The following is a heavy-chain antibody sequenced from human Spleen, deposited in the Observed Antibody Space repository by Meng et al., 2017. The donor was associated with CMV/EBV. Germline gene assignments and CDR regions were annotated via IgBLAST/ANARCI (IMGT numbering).Heavy chain of an antibody. V-gene: IGHV3-21*01. CDR3: ARGGKLQSDSSGHYAYWFDP. CDR1: GFSFSTYN. J-gene: IGHJ5*02. Sequence: GESLKISCAASGFSFSTYNVNWVRQAPGEGLEWVSSISSSSSYISYADSVKGRFTISRDNAKNSLFLQMNSLRAEDTAVYYCARGGKLQSDSSGHYAYWFDPWGQGTLVTVSS. D-gene: IGHD3-22*01. CDR2: ISSSSSYI.